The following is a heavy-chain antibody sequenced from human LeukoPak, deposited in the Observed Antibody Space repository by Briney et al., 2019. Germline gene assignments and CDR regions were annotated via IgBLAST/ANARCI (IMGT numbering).Heavy chain of an antibody. Sequence: PSQTLSLTCTVSGGSISSGGYYWSWIRQHPGKGLEWIGYIYYSGRTYYNPSLKSRVTISVDTSKNQFSLKLSSVTAADTAVYYCARDLKSGSSGYYFGERETINAFGIWGQGTMVTVSS. V-gene: IGHV4-31*03. D-gene: IGHD3-22*01. CDR2: IYYSGRT. J-gene: IGHJ3*02. CDR3: ARDLKSGSSGYYFGERETINAFGI. CDR1: GGSISSGGYY.